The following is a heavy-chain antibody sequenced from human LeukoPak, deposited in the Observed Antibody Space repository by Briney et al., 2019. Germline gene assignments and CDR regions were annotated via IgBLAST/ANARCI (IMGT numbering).Heavy chain of an antibody. D-gene: IGHD1-26*01. Sequence: GGSLRLSCVASGFSFSTYDMYWVRQAARRGPEWVSAVGTNEDTYYLASVKGRFTVSRENGKNSSYLLMNSLRVEDTAVYYCVKDSPPRYSGSPPAYWGQGTLVTVSS. CDR3: VKDSPPRYSGSPPAY. CDR2: VGTNEDT. J-gene: IGHJ4*02. CDR1: GFSFSTYD. V-gene: IGHV3-13*01.